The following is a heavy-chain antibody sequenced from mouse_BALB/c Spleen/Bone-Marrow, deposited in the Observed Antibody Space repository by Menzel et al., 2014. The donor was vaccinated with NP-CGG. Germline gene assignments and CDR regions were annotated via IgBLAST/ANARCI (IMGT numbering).Heavy chain of an antibody. J-gene: IGHJ3*01. CDR2: SRNKAKYYTT. D-gene: IGHD2-10*02. Sequence: EVKLMESGGGLVQPGDSLRLSCATSGFTFSDLYMEWVRQPPGKRLEWIAASRNKAKYYTTEYSASVKGRSIVSRDTSQSVLYLQMNALRAEDTAIYYCARDVGYGNYFVYWGQETLVTVSA. CDR1: GFTFSDLY. V-gene: IGHV7-1*02. CDR3: ARDVGYGNYFVY.